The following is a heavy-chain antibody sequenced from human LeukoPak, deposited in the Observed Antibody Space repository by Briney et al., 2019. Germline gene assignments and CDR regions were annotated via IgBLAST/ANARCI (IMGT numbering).Heavy chain of an antibody. CDR1: GGSLSDSDYY. CDR2: IYYSGTT. V-gene: IGHV4-39*01. Sequence: SETLSLTCAVSGGSLSDSDYYWTWLRQPPGKGLEWIGGIYYSGTTYYNPSVKGRVTISVDTSKNQFSLRLSSVTAAADTAVYYFSRQDNSNDSPLFDYWGQGTLVTVSS. J-gene: IGHJ4*02. D-gene: IGHD1-1*01. CDR3: SRQDNSNDSPLFDY.